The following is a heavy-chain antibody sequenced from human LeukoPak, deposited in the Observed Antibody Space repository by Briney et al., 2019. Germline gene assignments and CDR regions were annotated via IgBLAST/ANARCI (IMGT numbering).Heavy chain of an antibody. Sequence: PGGSLRLSCAASGFTFSSYAMSWVRQAPGKGLEWGSVISGSDDSTYYADSVKGRFTISRDNSKNTLFLQMNSLRAEDTALYYCAKAGHSSSWAWADYWGQGTLVTVSS. CDR1: GFTFSSYA. V-gene: IGHV3-23*01. CDR2: ISGSDDST. CDR3: AKAGHSSSWAWADY. D-gene: IGHD6-13*01. J-gene: IGHJ4*02.